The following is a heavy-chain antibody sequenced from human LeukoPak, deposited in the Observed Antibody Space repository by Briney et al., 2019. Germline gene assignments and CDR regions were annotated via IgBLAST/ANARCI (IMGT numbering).Heavy chain of an antibody. CDR1: GYTLSVYY. J-gene: IGHJ4*02. CDR2: INPNTGAT. D-gene: IGHD2-8*01. CDR3: ARVPIEWSNLYFDY. Sequence: ASVKVSCKASGYTLSVYYVHWVRQAPGQGFEWMGMINPNTGATKTAQKFQGRVTMTGDTSINTASMELTSLTSGDAAVYYCARVPIEWSNLYFDYWGQGTHVTVSS. V-gene: IGHV1-2*02.